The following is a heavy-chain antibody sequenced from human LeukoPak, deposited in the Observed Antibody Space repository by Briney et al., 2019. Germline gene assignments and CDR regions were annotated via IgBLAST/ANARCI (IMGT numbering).Heavy chain of an antibody. CDR2: ISSSSSTI. Sequence: GGSLRLSCAASGFTLGSYTMNWVRQAPGKGLEWVSYISSSSSTIQYADSVKGRFTISRDNAENSLYLQMNSLGVEDTAVYYCAREVATDAAHNWFDPWGQGTLVTVSS. CDR3: AREVATDAAHNWFDP. CDR1: GFTLGSYT. J-gene: IGHJ5*02. D-gene: IGHD4-23*01. V-gene: IGHV3-48*01.